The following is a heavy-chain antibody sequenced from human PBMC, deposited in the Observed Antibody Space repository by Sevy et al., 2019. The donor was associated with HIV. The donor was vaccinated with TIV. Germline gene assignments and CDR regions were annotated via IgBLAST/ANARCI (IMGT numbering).Heavy chain of an antibody. D-gene: IGHD5-18*01. CDR3: TSLSVDTAMGFDY. J-gene: IGHJ4*02. V-gene: IGHV3-73*01. CDR2: IRSKGNGYAT. CDR1: GFTFSGSA. Sequence: GGSLRLSCAASGFTFSGSAMHWVRQASGKGLEWVGRIRSKGNGYATAYAASVKGRFTISRDDSKNTAYLQMNSLKTEDTAVYYCTSLSVDTAMGFDYWGQGTLVTVSS.